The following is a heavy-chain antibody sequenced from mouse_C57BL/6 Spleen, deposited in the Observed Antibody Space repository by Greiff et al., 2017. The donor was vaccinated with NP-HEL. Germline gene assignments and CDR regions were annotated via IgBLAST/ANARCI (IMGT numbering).Heavy chain of an antibody. J-gene: IGHJ4*01. CDR1: GYTFTSSW. CDR3: ARRVDAMDY. D-gene: IGHD1-1*02. CDR2: IDPSDSYT. V-gene: IGHV1-69*01. Sequence: QVQLQQSGAELVMPGASVKLSCKASGYTFTSSWMHWVKQRPGQGLEWIGEIDPSDSYTNYNQKFKGKSTLTVDKSSSTAYMQLSSLTSEDSAVYYCARRVDAMDYWGQGTSVTVSS.